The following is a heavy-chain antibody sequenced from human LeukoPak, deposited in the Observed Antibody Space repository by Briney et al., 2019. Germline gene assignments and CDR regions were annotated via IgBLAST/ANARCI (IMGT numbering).Heavy chain of an antibody. CDR3: ARQVNTMIAGHWYFDL. V-gene: IGHV4-59*08. CDR1: GGSISSYY. Sequence: SETLSLTCTVSGGSISSYYWSWIRQPPGKGLEWIGHIYYSGSTNYNPSLKSRVTISVDTSKNQFSLKLSSVTAADTAVYYCARQVNTMIAGHWYFDLWGRGTLVTVSS. J-gene: IGHJ2*01. D-gene: IGHD3-22*01. CDR2: IYYSGST.